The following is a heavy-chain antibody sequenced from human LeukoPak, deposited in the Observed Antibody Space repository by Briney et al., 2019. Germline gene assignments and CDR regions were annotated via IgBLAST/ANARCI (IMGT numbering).Heavy chain of an antibody. Sequence: GGSLRLSCAASGFTFSSYGMHWVRQAPGKGLEWVAFIRYDGSNKYYADSVKGRFTISRDNSKNTLYLQMNSLRAEDTAVYYCAKDGEDIVVVFLTYWGQGTLVTVSS. V-gene: IGHV3-30*02. CDR1: GFTFSSYG. CDR2: IRYDGSNK. J-gene: IGHJ4*02. D-gene: IGHD2-15*01. CDR3: AKDGEDIVVVFLTY.